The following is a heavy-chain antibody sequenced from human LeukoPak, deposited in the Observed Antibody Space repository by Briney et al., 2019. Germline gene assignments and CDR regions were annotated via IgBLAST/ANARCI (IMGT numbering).Heavy chain of an antibody. V-gene: IGHV3-23*01. CDR1: GFTFSSYA. J-gene: IGHJ6*03. Sequence: GGSLRLSCAASGFTFSSYAMSWVRQAPGKGLEWVSAISGSGGSTYYADSVKGRFTISRDNSKNTLYLQMNSLRAEDTAVYYCAKHQTTVTTVRCYYYMDVWGKGTTVTVSS. D-gene: IGHD4-11*01. CDR3: AKHQTTVTTVRCYYYMDV. CDR2: ISGSGGST.